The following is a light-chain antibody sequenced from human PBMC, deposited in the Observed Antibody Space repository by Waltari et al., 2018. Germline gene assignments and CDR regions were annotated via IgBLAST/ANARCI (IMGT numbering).Light chain of an antibody. Sequence: DIVLIKSPDSLAWSLGDRAHISCKSSQSILNSSNTKNYLACYQLKPGQPPRLLIHWSSSRHSGVPDRFTGSGSWTDFSLTINTLQPEDVAVYSCQQYFESPLTFGGGTRVEI. J-gene: IGKJ4*01. V-gene: IGKV4-1*01. CDR2: WSS. CDR3: QQYFESPLT. CDR1: QSILNSSNTKNY.